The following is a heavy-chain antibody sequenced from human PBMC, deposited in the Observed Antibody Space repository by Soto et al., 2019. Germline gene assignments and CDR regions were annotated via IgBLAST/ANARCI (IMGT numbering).Heavy chain of an antibody. V-gene: IGHV3-33*01. CDR2: IWYDGSNK. CDR1: GFTFSSYG. D-gene: IGHD6-13*01. Sequence: GGSLRLSCAASGFTFSSYGMHWVRQAPGKGLEWVAVIWYDGSNKYYADSVKGRFTISRDNSKNTLYLQMNSLRAEDTAVYYCARDDWQQLATVDYYYGMDVWGQGTTVTVSS. J-gene: IGHJ6*02. CDR3: ARDDWQQLATVDYYYGMDV.